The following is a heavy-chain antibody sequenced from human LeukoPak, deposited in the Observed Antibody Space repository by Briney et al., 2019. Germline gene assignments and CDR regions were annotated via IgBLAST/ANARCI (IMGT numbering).Heavy chain of an antibody. D-gene: IGHD2-15*01. CDR1: GGSISRGSYY. V-gene: IGHV4-61*02. J-gene: IGHJ5*02. Sequence: SQTLSLTCTVSGGSISRGSYYWSWIRQPAGKGLEWIGRIYTSGSTNYNPSLKSRVTMSVDTSKNQFSLKLSSVTAADTAVYYCARDSSGAATYNWFDPWGQGTLVTVSS. CDR3: ARDSSGAATYNWFDP. CDR2: IYTSGST.